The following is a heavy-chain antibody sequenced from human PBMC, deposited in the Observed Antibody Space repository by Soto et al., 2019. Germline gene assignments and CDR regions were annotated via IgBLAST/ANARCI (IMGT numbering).Heavy chain of an antibody. CDR1: GYTFTSYA. V-gene: IGHV1-3*01. J-gene: IGHJ5*02. CDR3: ARDQIFGVVKGFDP. CDR2: INAGNGNT. Sequence: QVQLVQSGAEVKKPGASVKVSCKASGYTFTSYAMHWVRQAPGQRLEWMGWINAGNGNTKYSQKFQGRVTITRDTSASAAYMELSSLRSEDTAVYYCARDQIFGVVKGFDPWGQGTLVTVSS. D-gene: IGHD3-3*01.